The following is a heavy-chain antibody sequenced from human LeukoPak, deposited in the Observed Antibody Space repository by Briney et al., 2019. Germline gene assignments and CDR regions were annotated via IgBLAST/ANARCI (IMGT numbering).Heavy chain of an antibody. CDR3: ARWAFSSSSEDYYYGMDV. V-gene: IGHV3-11*01. CDR1: GFTLSDYY. J-gene: IGHJ6*02. CDR2: ISSSGSTI. Sequence: GGSLRLSCAASGFTLSDYYMSWIRQAPGKGLEWVSYISSSGSTIYYADSVKGRFTISRDNAKNSLYLQMNSLRAEDTAVYYCARWAFSSSSEDYYYGMDVWGQGTTVTVSS. D-gene: IGHD6-6*01.